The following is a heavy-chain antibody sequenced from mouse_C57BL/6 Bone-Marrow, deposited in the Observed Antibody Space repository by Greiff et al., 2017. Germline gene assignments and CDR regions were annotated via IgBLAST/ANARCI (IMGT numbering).Heavy chain of an antibody. CDR2: IYPGDGDT. J-gene: IGHJ1*03. CDR3: ARGEGLRGRDWYFDV. D-gene: IGHD2-2*01. CDR1: GYAFSSSW. V-gene: IGHV1-82*01. Sequence: QVQLKQSGPELVQPGASVKISCKASGYAFSSSWMNWVKQRPGKGLEWIGRIYPGDGDTNYNGKFKGKAPLTAAKSSSTAYMQRSSLTSENSAVYFCARGEGLRGRDWYFDVWGTGTTVTVSS.